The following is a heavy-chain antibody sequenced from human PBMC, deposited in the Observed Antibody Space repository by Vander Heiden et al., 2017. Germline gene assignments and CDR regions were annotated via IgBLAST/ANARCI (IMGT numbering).Heavy chain of an antibody. Sequence: EVQLVQSGGGLVQPGGSLRLSCGASGLPFSSYTRTWARQTPGKGLEWISYISATGVTIYYSQSVEGRFTISRDNVKNSLYLQMNNLRDDDTGVYYCARDPKLYGAFGPYFDYWGQGVLVTVAS. D-gene: IGHD2-15*01. CDR2: ISATGVTI. CDR1: GLPFSSYT. V-gene: IGHV3-48*02. J-gene: IGHJ4*02. CDR3: ARDPKLYGAFGPYFDY.